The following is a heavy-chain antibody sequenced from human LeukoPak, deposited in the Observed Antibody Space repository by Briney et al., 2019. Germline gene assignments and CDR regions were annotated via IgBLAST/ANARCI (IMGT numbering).Heavy chain of an antibody. V-gene: IGHV4-31*03. D-gene: IGHD3-22*01. CDR3: ARRMDGSSGYYYFDY. CDR1: GGSISSGGYY. J-gene: IGHJ4*02. Sequence: KTSETLSLTCTVSGGSISSGGYYWSWIRQHPGKGLEWIGYIYYSGSTYYNPSLKSRVTISVDTSKNQFSLKLSSVTAADTAVYYCARRMDGSSGYYYFDYWGQGTLVTVSS. CDR2: IYYSGST.